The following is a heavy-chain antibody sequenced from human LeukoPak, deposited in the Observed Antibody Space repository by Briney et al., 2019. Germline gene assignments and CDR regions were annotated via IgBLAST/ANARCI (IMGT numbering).Heavy chain of an antibody. D-gene: IGHD2-15*01. V-gene: IGHV1-2*06. CDR1: GYTFSVYY. CDR2: INSNTGGT. J-gene: IGHJ3*02. CDR3: ARDDRLRAFDI. Sequence: ASVKVSCKASGYTFSVYYMHWVRQAPGQGLEWMGRINSNTGGTIYAQKFQGRVTMTRDTSISTAYMEASRLISDDTAVYYCARDDRLRAFDIWGRGTMVLVSS.